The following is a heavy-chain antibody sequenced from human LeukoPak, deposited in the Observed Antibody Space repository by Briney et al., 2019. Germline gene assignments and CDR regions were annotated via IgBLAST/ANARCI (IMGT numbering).Heavy chain of an antibody. V-gene: IGHV4-59*08. CDR1: GGSISSYY. Sequence: SETLSLTCTVSGGSISSYYWSWIRQPPGKGLEWIGYIYYSGSTNYNPSFKSRVTISVDTSKNQFSLKLNSVTAADTAVYYCARRSPRGALDYWGQGTLVTVSS. J-gene: IGHJ4*02. CDR3: ARRSPRGALDY. CDR2: IYYSGST. D-gene: IGHD1-26*01.